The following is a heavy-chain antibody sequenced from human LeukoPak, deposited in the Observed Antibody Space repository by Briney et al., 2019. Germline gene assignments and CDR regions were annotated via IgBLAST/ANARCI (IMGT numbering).Heavy chain of an antibody. V-gene: IGHV3-30*04. CDR3: ARRRDYFDS. J-gene: IGHJ4*02. Sequence: GGSLRLSCAASGFTFSSYAMHWVRQAPGKGLEWVAVISYDGSNKYYADSVKGRFTISRDNSKNTLYLQMNSLRAEDTAVYYCARRRDYFDSWGQGTLVTVSS. CDR1: GFTFSSYA. CDR2: ISYDGSNK.